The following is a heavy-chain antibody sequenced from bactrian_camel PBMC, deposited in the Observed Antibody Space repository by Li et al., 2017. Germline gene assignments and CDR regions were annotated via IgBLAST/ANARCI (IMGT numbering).Heavy chain of an antibody. Sequence: VQLVESGGGLVQPGGSLRLSCAASGFTFSYAYMSWVRQVPGKGLEWVSTIYSVDGTTWSADSVRGRFTISRDNARTTVYLQMSSLKSEDTALYYCAADQRGQGGGFPMGDYWGQGTQVTVS. CDR2: IYSVDGTT. CDR3: AADQRGQGGGFPMGDY. CDR1: GFTFSYAY. V-gene: IGHV3S40*01. J-gene: IGHJ4*01. D-gene: IGHD2*01.